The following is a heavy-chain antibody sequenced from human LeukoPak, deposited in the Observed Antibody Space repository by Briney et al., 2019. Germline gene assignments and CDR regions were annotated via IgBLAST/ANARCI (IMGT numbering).Heavy chain of an antibody. V-gene: IGHV3-74*01. CDR3: ARDPFYGDADLDS. CDR1: GFTFGDYA. CDR2: IKSDGSIT. D-gene: IGHD4-17*01. J-gene: IGHJ4*02. Sequence: PGGSLRLSCTASGFTFGDYAMSWFRQAPGKGLVWVSRIKSDGSITSYADSVKGRFTISRDNAKNTLYLQMNSLRAEDTAVYYCARDPFYGDADLDSWGQGTLVTVSS.